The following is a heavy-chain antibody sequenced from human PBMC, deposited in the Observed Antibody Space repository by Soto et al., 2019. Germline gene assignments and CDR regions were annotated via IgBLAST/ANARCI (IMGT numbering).Heavy chain of an antibody. CDR3: ARGQYSSSSPFDY. V-gene: IGHV3-53*01. CDR2: IYSGGST. Sequence: GGSLRLSCAASGFTVSSNYMSWVRQAPGKGLEWVSVIYSGGSTYYADSVKGRFTISRDNSKNTLYLQMNSLRAEDTAVYCCARGQYSSSSPFDYWGQGTLVTVSS. J-gene: IGHJ4*02. D-gene: IGHD6-6*01. CDR1: GFTVSSNY.